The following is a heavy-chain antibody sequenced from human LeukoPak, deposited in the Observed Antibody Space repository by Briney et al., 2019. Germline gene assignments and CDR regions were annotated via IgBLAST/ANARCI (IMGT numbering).Heavy chain of an antibody. D-gene: IGHD1-7*01. Sequence: GSLRLSCAASGFTFSSYWMSWVRQAPGKGLEWVANIKQDGREKYSVDSVKGRFTISRDNAKNSLYLQMDSLRAEDTAVYYCAKVRVVFNWNYAYYFDSWGQGTVVTVSS. CDR3: AKVRVVFNWNYAYYFDS. CDR2: IKQDGREK. CDR1: GFTFSSYW. V-gene: IGHV3-7*01. J-gene: IGHJ4*02.